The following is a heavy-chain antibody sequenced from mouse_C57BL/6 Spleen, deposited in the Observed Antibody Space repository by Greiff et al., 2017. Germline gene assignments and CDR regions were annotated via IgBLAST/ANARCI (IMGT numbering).Heavy chain of an antibody. CDR2: IYPGSGST. J-gene: IGHJ2*01. CDR1: GYTFTSYW. Sequence: QVQLQQPGAELVKPGASVKMSCKASGYTFTSYWITWVKQRPGQGLEWIGDIYPGSGSTNSNEKFKSKATLTVDTSSSTAYMQLSSLTSEDAAVYYCGRIYYDYVDYWGQGTTLTVSA. CDR3: GRIYYDYVDY. V-gene: IGHV1-55*01. D-gene: IGHD2-4*01.